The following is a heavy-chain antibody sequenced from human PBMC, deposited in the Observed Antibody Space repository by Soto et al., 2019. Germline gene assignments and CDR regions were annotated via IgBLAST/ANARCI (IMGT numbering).Heavy chain of an antibody. CDR2: IDPSDSQT. CDR3: ARQIYDSDTGPNFQYYFDS. D-gene: IGHD3-22*01. J-gene: IGHJ4*02. CDR1: GYSFAGHW. V-gene: IGHV5-10-1*01. Sequence: GESLKISCKGSGYSFAGHWITWVRQKPGKGLEWMGRIDPSDSQTYYSPSFRGHVTISATKSITTVFLQWSSLRAPDTAMYYCARQIYDSDTGPNFQYYFDSWGQGTPVTVSS.